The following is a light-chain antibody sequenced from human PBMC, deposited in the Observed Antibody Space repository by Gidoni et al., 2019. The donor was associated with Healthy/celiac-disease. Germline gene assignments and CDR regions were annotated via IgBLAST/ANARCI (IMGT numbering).Light chain of an antibody. CDR2: KAS. J-gene: IGKJ2*01. CDR1: QSISSW. CDR3: QQYNSYSYT. Sequence: DIQMTPYPSTLSASVGDRVTITCRASQSISSWLSWYQQKPGKAPQLPIYKASSLESGVPSRFSGSGSGTEFTLTISSLQPDDFATYYCQQYNSYSYTFGQGTKLEIK. V-gene: IGKV1-5*03.